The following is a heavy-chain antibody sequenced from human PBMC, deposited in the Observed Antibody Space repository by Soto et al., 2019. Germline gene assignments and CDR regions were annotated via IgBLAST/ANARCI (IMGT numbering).Heavy chain of an antibody. J-gene: IGHJ5*02. D-gene: IGHD3-10*01. CDR2: INHSGST. CDR3: ASVTMVRGVIMGRFDP. CDR1: GGSFSGYY. V-gene: IGHV4-34*01. Sequence: QVQLQQWGAGLLKPSETLSLTCAVYGGSFSGYYWSWIRQPPGKGLEWIGEINHSGSTNYNPSLKSRVTISVDTYKNQFSLKLSSVTAADTAVYYCASVTMVRGVIMGRFDPWGQGTLVTVSS.